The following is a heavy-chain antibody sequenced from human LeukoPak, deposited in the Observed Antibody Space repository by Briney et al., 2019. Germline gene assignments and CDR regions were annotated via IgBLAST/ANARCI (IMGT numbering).Heavy chain of an antibody. CDR3: ARSDAMVRGVISRGEEFDY. V-gene: IGHV4-59*01. J-gene: IGHJ4*02. CDR1: GGSISSYY. CDR2: IYYSGST. D-gene: IGHD3-10*01. Sequence: PSETLSLTCSVSGGSISSYYWSWIRQPPGKGLEWIGYIYYSGSTNYNPSLKSRVTISVDTSKNQFPLRLSSVTAADTAVYYCARSDAMVRGVISRGEEFDYWGQGTLVTVSS.